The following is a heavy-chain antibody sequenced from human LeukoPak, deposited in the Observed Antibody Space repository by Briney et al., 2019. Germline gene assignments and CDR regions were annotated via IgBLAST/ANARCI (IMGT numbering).Heavy chain of an antibody. CDR1: GFTFSSYW. D-gene: IGHD1-26*01. V-gene: IGHV3-74*01. CDR3: IGSGGWPGY. J-gene: IGHJ4*02. Sequence: PGGSLRLSCAASGFTFSSYWMHWVRQAPGKGLVWVSRIASDGSTVYADSVKGRFTISRDNAKDTVYLQMNSLRVEDPAVYYCIGSGGWPGYWGQGTLVTVSS. CDR2: IASDGST.